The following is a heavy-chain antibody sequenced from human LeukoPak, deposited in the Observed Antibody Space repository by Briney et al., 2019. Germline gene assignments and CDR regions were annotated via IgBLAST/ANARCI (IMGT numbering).Heavy chain of an antibody. Sequence: SVKVSCKASGGTFSSYAISWVRQAPGQGLEWMGGIIPIFGTANYAQKFQGRVTITADESTSTAYMELSSLRSEDTAVYYCAREGSDYYDSSGYGPFDYWGQGTLVTVSS. CDR3: AREGSDYYDSSGYGPFDY. J-gene: IGHJ4*02. CDR2: IIPIFGTA. CDR1: GGTFSSYA. D-gene: IGHD3-22*01. V-gene: IGHV1-69*13.